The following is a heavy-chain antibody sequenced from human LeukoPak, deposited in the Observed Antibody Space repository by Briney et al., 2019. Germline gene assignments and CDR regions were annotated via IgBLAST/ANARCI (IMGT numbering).Heavy chain of an antibody. V-gene: IGHV1-18*01. CDR2: ISAYNGNT. CDR3: ARVLPGIAVADYDY. Sequence: ASVKVSCKASGYTFTSYGISWVRQAPGQGLEWMGWISAYNGNTNYAQKLQGRVTMTTDTSTSTAYMELRSLRSDDTAVYYCARVLPGIAVADYDYWGQGTLVTVSS. D-gene: IGHD6-19*01. CDR1: GYTFTSYG. J-gene: IGHJ4*02.